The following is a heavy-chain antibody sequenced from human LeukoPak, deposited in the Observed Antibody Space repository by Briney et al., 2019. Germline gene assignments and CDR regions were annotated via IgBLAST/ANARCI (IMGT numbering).Heavy chain of an antibody. V-gene: IGHV1-18*01. J-gene: IGHJ6*03. CDR1: GYTSTTYG. D-gene: IGHD6-19*01. Sequence: ASVKVSCKASGYTSTTYGISWVRQAPGQGLEWMGWTYNSYTHYAQTLRDRLTMTTDTSTSTSYMELRSLRSDDTAVYYCARASSSSGWGPYYYYYMDVWGKGTTVTISS. CDR3: ARASSSSGWGPYYYYYMDV. CDR2: TYNSYT.